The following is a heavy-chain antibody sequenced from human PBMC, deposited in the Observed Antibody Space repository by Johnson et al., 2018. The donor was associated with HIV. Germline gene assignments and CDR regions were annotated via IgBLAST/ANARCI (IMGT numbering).Heavy chain of an antibody. CDR2: ILYRGSNK. CDR3: ARDPPYGGNPSAFDV. J-gene: IGHJ3*01. CDR1: GFTFSNYG. D-gene: IGHD4-23*01. Sequence: QVQLVESGGGVVQPGRSLRLSCAASGFTFSNYGMHWVRQAPGKGLEWVAVILYRGSNKYYADSVKGRFTISRDNSKNTLYLQMHSLRPEDTALYYCARDPPYGGNPSAFDVWGQGTMVTVSS. V-gene: IGHV3-30*03.